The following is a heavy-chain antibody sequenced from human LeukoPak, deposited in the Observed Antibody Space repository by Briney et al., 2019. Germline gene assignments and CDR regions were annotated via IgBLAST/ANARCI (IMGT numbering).Heavy chain of an antibody. Sequence: SETLSLTCTISGGSVSDYYWSWIRQSPGKGLEWIGYIYYTGSTTYNPSLKSRVTISADTSKNQFSLKLSSVTAADTAVYYCASRKLGNDYWGQGKLVTVSS. D-gene: IGHD7-27*01. J-gene: IGHJ4*02. V-gene: IGHV4-59*02. CDR3: ASRKLGNDY. CDR1: GGSVSDYY. CDR2: IYYTGST.